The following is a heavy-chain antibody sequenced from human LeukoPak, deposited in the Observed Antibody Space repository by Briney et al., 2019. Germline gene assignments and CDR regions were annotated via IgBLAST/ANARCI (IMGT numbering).Heavy chain of an antibody. CDR2: ISAYNGNT. D-gene: IGHD6-13*01. Sequence: ASVKVSCKASGYTFTSYGINWVRQAPGQGLEWMGWISAYNGNTNYAQKLQGRVTMTRDTSTSTVYMELSSLRSEGTAVYYCARDVQYSSSWNRQGFDYWGQGTLVTVSS. CDR3: ARDVQYSSSWNRQGFDY. J-gene: IGHJ4*02. CDR1: GYTFTSYG. V-gene: IGHV1-18*01.